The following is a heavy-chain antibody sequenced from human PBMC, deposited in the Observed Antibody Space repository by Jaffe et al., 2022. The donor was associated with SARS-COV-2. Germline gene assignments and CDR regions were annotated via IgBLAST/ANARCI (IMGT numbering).Heavy chain of an antibody. V-gene: IGHV3-23*01. CDR3: AKARNTYGAFDI. J-gene: IGHJ3*02. CDR1: GFTFNNYA. D-gene: IGHD3-10*01. Sequence: EGQLLESGGHLVQPGGSLRLSCAASGFTFNNYAMHWVRQAPGKGLECVAYISGASSTTYYTDPVRGRFTVSRDNSKSTLYLQMDTLRAEDTALYFCAKARNTYGAFDIWGQGAMVTVSS. CDR2: ISGASSTT.